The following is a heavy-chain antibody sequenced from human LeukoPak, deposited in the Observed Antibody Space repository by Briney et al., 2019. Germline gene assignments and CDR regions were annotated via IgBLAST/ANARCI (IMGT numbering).Heavy chain of an antibody. J-gene: IGHJ3*02. V-gene: IGHV4-59*01. CDR2: IYYSGST. CDR3: ARVYYYDSSGYYRDAFDI. D-gene: IGHD3-22*01. Sequence: ASETLSLTCTVSGGSISSYYWNWIRQPPGKGLEWIGYIYYSGSTNYNPSLKSRVTISVDTSKNQFSLKLSSVTAADTAVYYCARVYYYDSSGYYRDAFDIWGQGTMVTVSS. CDR1: GGSISSYY.